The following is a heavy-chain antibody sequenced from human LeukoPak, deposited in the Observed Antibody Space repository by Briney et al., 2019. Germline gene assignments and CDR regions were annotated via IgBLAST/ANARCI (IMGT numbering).Heavy chain of an antibody. CDR1: EYTLTELS. CDR3: ATDWEAVAGLRF. J-gene: IGHJ4*02. Sequence: ASVKVSCKVSEYTLTELSMHWVRQAPGKGLEWMGGFDPEDGETIYAQKFQGRVTMTEDTSTDTAYMELSSLRSEDTAVYYCATDWEAVAGLRFWGQGTLVTVSS. CDR2: FDPEDGET. V-gene: IGHV1-24*01. D-gene: IGHD6-19*01.